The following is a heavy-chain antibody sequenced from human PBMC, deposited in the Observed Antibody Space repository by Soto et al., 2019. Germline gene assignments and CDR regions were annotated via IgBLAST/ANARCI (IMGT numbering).Heavy chain of an antibody. D-gene: IGHD2-2*01. CDR2: IYYSGST. CDR1: GGSISSSSYY. Sequence: SETLSLTCTVSGGSISSSSYYWGWIRQPPGKGLEWIGSIYYSGSTYYNPSLKSRVTISVDTSKNQFSLKLSSVTAADTAVYYCARTYCSSTSCVFDYWGQGTLVTVSS. V-gene: IGHV4-39*01. CDR3: ARTYCSSTSCVFDY. J-gene: IGHJ4*02.